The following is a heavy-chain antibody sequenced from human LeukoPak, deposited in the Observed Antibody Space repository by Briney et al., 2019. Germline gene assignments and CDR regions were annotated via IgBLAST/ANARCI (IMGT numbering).Heavy chain of an antibody. Sequence: GGSLRLSCAASGFTFDDYGMSCVRQAPGKGLECVSGINWNGGSIGYADSVKGRFTISRDNAKNSLYLQMNSLSAEDTALYYCARDQLRHDYWGQGTLVTVSS. CDR3: ARDQLRHDY. CDR2: INWNGGSI. D-gene: IGHD2-2*01. CDR1: GFTFDDYG. J-gene: IGHJ4*02. V-gene: IGHV3-20*04.